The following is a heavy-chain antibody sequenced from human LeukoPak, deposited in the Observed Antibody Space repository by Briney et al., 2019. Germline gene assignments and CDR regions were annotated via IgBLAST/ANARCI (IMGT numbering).Heavy chain of an antibody. Sequence: SVKVSCKASGYTFTSYGISWVRQAPGQGLEWMGGIIPIFGTANYAQKFQGRVTITADKSTSTAYMELSSLRSEDTAVYYCARGRYYYDSSGYYQYWGQGTLVTVST. J-gene: IGHJ4*02. V-gene: IGHV1-69*06. CDR3: ARGRYYYDSSGYYQY. CDR1: GYTFTSYG. CDR2: IIPIFGTA. D-gene: IGHD3-22*01.